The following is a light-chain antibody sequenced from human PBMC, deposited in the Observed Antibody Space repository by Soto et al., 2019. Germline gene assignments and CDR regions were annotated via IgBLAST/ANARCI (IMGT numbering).Light chain of an antibody. V-gene: IGKV3-20*01. CDR1: QSVRSNY. Sequence: EIVLTQSPGTLSLSPGERATLSCRTSQSVRSNYLAWYHQKPDQAPRLLIYGAANRATGIPDRFGGSGSGTEFTLTIIRLEPEDFEVYYCQQYGSSPYTFGQGTKLESK. CDR2: GAA. J-gene: IGKJ2*01. CDR3: QQYGSSPYT.